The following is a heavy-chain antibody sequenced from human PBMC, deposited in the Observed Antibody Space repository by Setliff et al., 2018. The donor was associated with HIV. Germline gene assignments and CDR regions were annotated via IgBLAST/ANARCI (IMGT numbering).Heavy chain of an antibody. CDR2: LNPNSGGP. CDR3: VRQATFGGRIDY. J-gene: IGHJ4*02. V-gene: IGHV1-2*06. Sequence: ASVKVSCKPSGYIFTDYYIHWVRQAPGQGLEWMGRLNPNSGGPSYAQKFQGRVTMTRDTSISVADMELSGLGSDDTAIYFCVRQATFGGRIDYWGQGTLVTVSS. D-gene: IGHD3-16*01. CDR1: GYIFTDYY.